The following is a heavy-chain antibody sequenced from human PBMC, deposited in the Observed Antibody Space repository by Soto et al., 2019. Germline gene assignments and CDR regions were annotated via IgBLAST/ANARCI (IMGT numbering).Heavy chain of an antibody. CDR1: GGTMSSSNW. D-gene: IGHD6-13*01. Sequence: HSDSLSLTCAVSGGTMSSSNWWRWVRQPPGKGLEWIGEIYHSGSANYNPSLKSRVTMSVDKSKNQFSLKLSSVIAADTAVYYCASSLSWNRFDPWGQGTLVTVSS. V-gene: IGHV4-4*02. CDR2: IYHSGSA. J-gene: IGHJ5*02. CDR3: ASSLSWNRFDP.